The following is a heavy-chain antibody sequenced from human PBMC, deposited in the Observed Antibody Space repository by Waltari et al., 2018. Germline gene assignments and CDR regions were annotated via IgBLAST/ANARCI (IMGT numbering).Heavy chain of an antibody. Sequence: QLQLQESGPGLVKPSETLSLTCTVSGGSISSSGYYWGWVRQPPGKGLEWIGSIYYRGSTYYNPSLKSRVTISVDTSKNQFSLKLSSVTAADTAVYYCARLHGDYVGGWFDPWGQGTLVTVSS. D-gene: IGHD3-16*01. V-gene: IGHV4-39*01. CDR3: ARLHGDYVGGWFDP. J-gene: IGHJ5*02. CDR2: IYYRGST. CDR1: GGSISSSGYY.